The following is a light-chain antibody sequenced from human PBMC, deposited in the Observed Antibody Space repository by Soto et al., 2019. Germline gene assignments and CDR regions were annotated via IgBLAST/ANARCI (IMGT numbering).Light chain of an antibody. J-gene: IGKJ1*01. CDR3: QQYYSTLWT. V-gene: IGKV4-1*01. CDR1: QSVFYSSNNKNY. CDR2: WAS. Sequence: DIVMTQSPDSLAVSLGERATINCKSSQSVFYSSNNKNYLAWYQQKPGQPPKLLIYWASTRESGVPDRFSGRGSGTDFTLTISSLQAEDVAVYYCQQYYSTLWTFGQGTKVEIK.